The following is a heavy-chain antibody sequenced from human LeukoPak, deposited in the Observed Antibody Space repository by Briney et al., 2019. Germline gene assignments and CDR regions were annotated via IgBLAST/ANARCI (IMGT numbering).Heavy chain of an antibody. CDR1: GSSFTSYW. CDR2: IYPGDSDT. D-gene: IGHD4-11*01. V-gene: IGHV5-51*01. Sequence: GESLKISCKGSGSSFTSYWIGGVRQMPGKGLEWMGIIYPGDSDTRYSPSFQGQVTISADKSISTAYLQWSSLKASDTAMYYCARPHDYSNYPRYYYYYMDVWGQGTTVTVSS. J-gene: IGHJ6*02. CDR3: ARPHDYSNYPRYYYYYMDV.